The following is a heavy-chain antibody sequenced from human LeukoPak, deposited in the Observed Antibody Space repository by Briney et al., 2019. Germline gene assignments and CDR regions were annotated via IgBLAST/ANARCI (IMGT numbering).Heavy chain of an antibody. Sequence: GGSLRLSCAASGFTFSSYSMNWVRQAPGKGLEWVSSISSSSSTIYYADSVKGRFTISRDNAKNSLYLQMNSLRAEDTAVYYCARSAFICSSTSCHTDDAFDIWGQGTMVTVSS. CDR3: ARSAFICSSTSCHTDDAFDI. CDR1: GFTFSSYS. J-gene: IGHJ3*02. CDR2: ISSSSSTI. V-gene: IGHV3-48*01. D-gene: IGHD2-2*02.